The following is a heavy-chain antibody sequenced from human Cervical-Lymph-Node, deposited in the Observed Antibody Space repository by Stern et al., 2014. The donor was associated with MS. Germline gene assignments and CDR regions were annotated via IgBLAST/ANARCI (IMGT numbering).Heavy chain of an antibody. CDR2: IGGSTTTT. J-gene: IGHJ4*02. CDR1: GFTLSDYY. D-gene: IGHD3-22*01. Sequence: VQLVDSGGGLVKPGGSLRLSCAVSGFTLSDYYMTWIRQAPGKGLEWISYIGGSTTTTYYADSVKGRFTISRDNDKISLYLQVDSLRVGDTAVYYCARAIGYSSGWYVDLWGQGILVTVSS. V-gene: IGHV3-11*01. CDR3: ARAIGYSSGWYVDL.